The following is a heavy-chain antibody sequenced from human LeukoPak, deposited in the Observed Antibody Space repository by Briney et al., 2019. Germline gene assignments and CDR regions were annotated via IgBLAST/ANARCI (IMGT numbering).Heavy chain of an antibody. V-gene: IGHV3-7*01. CDR2: INQDGSEE. D-gene: IGHD5-12*01. CDR1: GFTFSNYW. CDR3: VRDGGVSGYDLLDY. Sequence: GGSLRLSCAAYGFTFSNYWMTWVRQAPGKGLEWVAHINQDGSEEHYMDSAKARFTISRDNAKNSLSLQMNSLRAEDTAVYYCVRDGGVSGYDLLDYWGQGTLVTVSS. J-gene: IGHJ4*02.